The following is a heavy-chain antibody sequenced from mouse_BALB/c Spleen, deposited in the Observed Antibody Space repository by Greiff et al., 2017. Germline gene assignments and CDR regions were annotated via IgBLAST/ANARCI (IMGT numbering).Heavy chain of an antibody. CDR2: IWGDGST. CDR3: ARSHYYGSCLDY. D-gene: IGHD1-1*01. Sequence: VQLKESGPGLVAPSQSLSITCTVSGFSLTGYGVNWVRQPPGKGLEWLGMIWGDGSTDYNSALKSRLSISKDNSKSQVFLKMNSLQTDDTARYYCARSHYYGSCLDYWGQGTTLTVSS. J-gene: IGHJ2*01. V-gene: IGHV2-6-7*01. CDR1: GFSLTGYG.